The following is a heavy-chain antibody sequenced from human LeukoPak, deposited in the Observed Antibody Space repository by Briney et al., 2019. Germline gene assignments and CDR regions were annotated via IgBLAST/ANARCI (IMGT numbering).Heavy chain of an antibody. J-gene: IGHJ4*02. CDR3: ARQQGLQNLNFDY. CDR1: GYTFTSYY. D-gene: IGHD4-11*01. V-gene: IGHV1-46*01. CDR2: INPIGGTT. Sequence: ASVKVSCKTSGYTFTSYYTHWVRQAPGQGLEWLGIINPIGGTTDYAQKFQGRVTMTRDTSTSTVYMELSSLSPEDTAVYYCARQQGLQNLNFDYWGQGTLVTVSS.